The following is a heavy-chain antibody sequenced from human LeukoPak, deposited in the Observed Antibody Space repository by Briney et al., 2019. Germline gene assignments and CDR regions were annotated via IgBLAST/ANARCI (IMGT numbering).Heavy chain of an antibody. CDR2: IIPIFGTA. CDR3: ARDMAYYDSSGYYYYFDY. Sequence: ASVKVSCKASGGTFISYAISWVRQAPGQGVEWMGGIIPIFGTANYAQKFQGRVTITTDESTSTAYMELSSLRSEDTAVYYCARDMAYYDSSGYYYYFDYWGQGTLVTVSS. CDR1: GGTFISYA. D-gene: IGHD3-22*01. J-gene: IGHJ4*02. V-gene: IGHV1-69*05.